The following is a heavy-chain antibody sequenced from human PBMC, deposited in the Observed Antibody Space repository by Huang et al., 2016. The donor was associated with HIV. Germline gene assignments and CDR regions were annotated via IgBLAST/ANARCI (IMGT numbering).Heavy chain of an antibody. Sequence: EVQLVESGGGLVLPGGSMRLFCAASGFTFSSYWMHWVGQAPGKGLVWVSRINSEGSSSGYADSVKGRFTSSRDNAKNTLYLQMNSLRSEDTAVYYCVRDPRIQSWLNYFDYWGQGTLVSVSS. CDR3: VRDPRIQSWLNYFDY. CDR1: GFTFSSYW. D-gene: IGHD3-22*01. J-gene: IGHJ4*02. V-gene: IGHV3-74*01. CDR2: INSEGSSS.